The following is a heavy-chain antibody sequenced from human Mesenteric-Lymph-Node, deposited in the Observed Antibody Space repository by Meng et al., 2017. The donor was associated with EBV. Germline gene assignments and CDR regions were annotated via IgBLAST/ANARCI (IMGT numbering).Heavy chain of an antibody. D-gene: IGHD6-6*01. CDR1: RGTISSTNG. J-gene: IGHJ4*02. V-gene: IGHV4-4*02. Sequence: QVHLREPCQGLVNPSGTPSITCAVSRGTISSTNGWRSLRQPLGKGLELIADNYHSACTQDHPSLMSWLTISVDTSKYQLSRSLSSVTAADTAVYYCASYSSSAVDYWGQGTLVTVSS. CDR2: NYHSACT. CDR3: ASYSSSAVDY.